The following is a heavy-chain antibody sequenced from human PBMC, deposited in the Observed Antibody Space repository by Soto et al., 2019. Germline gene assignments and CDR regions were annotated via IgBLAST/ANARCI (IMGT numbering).Heavy chain of an antibody. D-gene: IGHD2-2*01. Sequence: ASVQVSCKTSGYTFSNYGITWVRQAPGQPLEWLGWISLYSDGTNYAQKFQGRVSMPTDTSTTTAYMELRSLRSDDTAVYYCARVVPGAEAWFGPWGQGTLVNGSS. CDR2: ISLYSDGT. J-gene: IGHJ5*02. CDR1: GYTFSNYG. CDR3: ARVVPGAEAWFGP. V-gene: IGHV1-18*01.